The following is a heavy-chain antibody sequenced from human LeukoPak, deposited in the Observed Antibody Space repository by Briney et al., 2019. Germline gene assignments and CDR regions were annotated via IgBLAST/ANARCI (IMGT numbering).Heavy chain of an antibody. J-gene: IGHJ4*02. CDR2: ISSSSSYI. D-gene: IGHD1-26*01. Sequence: GGSLRLSCAASGFTFSSYSMNWVRQAPGKGLEWVSSISSSSSYIYYADSVKGRFTISRDNAKNSLYLQMNSLRAEDTAVYYCARDFSGATVGIGLDYWGQGTLVTVSS. CDR3: ARDFSGATVGIGLDY. V-gene: IGHV3-21*01. CDR1: GFTFSSYS.